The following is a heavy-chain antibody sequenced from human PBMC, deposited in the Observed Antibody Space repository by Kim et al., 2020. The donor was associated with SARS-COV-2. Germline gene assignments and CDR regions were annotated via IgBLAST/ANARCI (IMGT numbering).Heavy chain of an antibody. D-gene: IGHD2-2*01. V-gene: IGHV3-33*01. CDR2: IWYDGSNK. J-gene: IGHJ6*03. Sequence: GGSLRLSCAASGFTFSSYGMHWVRQAPGKGLEWVAVIWYDGSNKYYADSVKGRFTISRDNSKNTLYLQMNSLRAEDTAVYYCARDLGAAASFLAVDERYYYYMDVWGKGTTVTVSS. CDR3: ARDLGAAASFLAVDERYYYYMDV. CDR1: GFTFSSYG.